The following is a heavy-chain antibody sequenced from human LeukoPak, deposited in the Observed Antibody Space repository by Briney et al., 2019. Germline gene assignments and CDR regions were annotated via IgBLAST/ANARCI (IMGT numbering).Heavy chain of an antibody. V-gene: IGHV3-23*01. CDR1: GFTFSSYA. Sequence: GGSLRLSCAASGFTFSSYAMSWVRQAPGKGLEWVSAISGSGGSTYYADSVKGRFTISRDNAKNSLYLQMNSLRAEDTALYYCAKVSSGYYYGAFDIWGQGTMVTVSS. CDR2: ISGSGGST. J-gene: IGHJ3*02. CDR3: AKVSSGYYYGAFDI. D-gene: IGHD3-22*01.